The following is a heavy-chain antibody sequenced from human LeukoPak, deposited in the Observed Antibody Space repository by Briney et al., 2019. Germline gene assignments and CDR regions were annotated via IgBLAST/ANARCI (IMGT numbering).Heavy chain of an antibody. Sequence: PSETLSLTCTVSGGSISSSSYYWSWIRQHPGEGLEWIGYIYYSGSTYYNPSLKSRITISVDTSKNFSLKLSFVTAADTAIYYCARGFGGSGSYFDYWGQGTLVTVSS. CDR1: GGSISSSSYY. CDR2: IYYSGST. D-gene: IGHD3-10*01. V-gene: IGHV4-31*03. J-gene: IGHJ4*02. CDR3: ARGFGGSGSYFDY.